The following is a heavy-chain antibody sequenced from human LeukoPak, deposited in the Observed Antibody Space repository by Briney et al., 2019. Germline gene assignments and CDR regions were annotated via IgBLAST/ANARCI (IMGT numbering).Heavy chain of an antibody. CDR3: ARHVRGSSSWYEGYFDP. CDR2: VNLQGST. J-gene: IGHJ5*02. CDR1: GGSISNTNW. V-gene: IGHV4-4*02. D-gene: IGHD6-13*01. Sequence: SGTLSLTCGVSGGSISNTNWWTWVRQPPGKGLEWIGEVNLQGSTNYNPSLKSRVAISVDKSENHISLKLTSVTAADTAVYHCARHVRGSSSWYEGYFDPWGQGTLVTVSS.